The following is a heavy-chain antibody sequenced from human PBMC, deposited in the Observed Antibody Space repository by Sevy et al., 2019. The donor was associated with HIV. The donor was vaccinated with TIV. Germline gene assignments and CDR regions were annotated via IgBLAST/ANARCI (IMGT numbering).Heavy chain of an antibody. J-gene: IGHJ4*02. CDR1: GFTFSSYA. V-gene: IGHV3-30-3*01. CDR3: ARDPIGYCTNGVCRHFDY. Sequence: GGSLRLSCAASGFTFSSYAMHWVRQAPGKGLEWVAVISYDGSNKYYADSVKGRFTISRDNSKNTLYLQMNSLGAEDTAVYYCARDPIGYCTNGVCRHFDYWGQGTLVTVSS. D-gene: IGHD2-8*01. CDR2: ISYDGSNK.